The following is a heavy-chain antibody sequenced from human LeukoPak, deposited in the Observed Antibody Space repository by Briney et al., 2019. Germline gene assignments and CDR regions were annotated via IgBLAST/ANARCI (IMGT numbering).Heavy chain of an antibody. V-gene: IGHV1-46*01. CDR1: GYTFTGYY. Sequence: ASVKVSCKASGYTFTGYYMHWVRQAPGQGLEWMGIINPSGGSTSYAQKFQGRVTMTRDTSTSTVYMELSSLRSEDTAVYYCAGHSSSPLNWFDPWGQGTLVTVSS. CDR3: AGHSSSPLNWFDP. D-gene: IGHD6-13*01. CDR2: INPSGGST. J-gene: IGHJ5*02.